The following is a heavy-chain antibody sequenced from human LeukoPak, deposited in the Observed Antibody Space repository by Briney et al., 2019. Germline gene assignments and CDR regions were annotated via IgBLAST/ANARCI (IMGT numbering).Heavy chain of an antibody. D-gene: IGHD4-11*01. CDR1: GFTFSSYW. CDR2: IKQDGSEK. Sequence: PGGSLRLSCAASGFTFSSYWMSWVRQAPGKGLEWVANIKQDGSEKYYVDSVKGRFTISRDNAKNSLYLQMNSLRAEDTAVYYCAREGTTVTTKFKHYYYYYMDVWGKGTTVTVSS. CDR3: AREGTTVTTKFKHYYYYYMDV. J-gene: IGHJ6*03. V-gene: IGHV3-7*01.